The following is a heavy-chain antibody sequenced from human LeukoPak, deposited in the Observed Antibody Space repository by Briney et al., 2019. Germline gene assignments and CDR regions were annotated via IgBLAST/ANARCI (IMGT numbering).Heavy chain of an antibody. Sequence: GGSLRLSCAASGFTFSSYGMHWVRQAPGKGLEWVAFIRYDGSNKYYADSVKGRFTISRDNSKNTLYLQMNSLRAEDTAIYYCAKEYYYDSSGSYRAGDAFDIWGQGTMVTVSS. D-gene: IGHD3-22*01. J-gene: IGHJ3*02. CDR1: GFTFSSYG. V-gene: IGHV3-30*02. CDR3: AKEYYYDSSGSYRAGDAFDI. CDR2: IRYDGSNK.